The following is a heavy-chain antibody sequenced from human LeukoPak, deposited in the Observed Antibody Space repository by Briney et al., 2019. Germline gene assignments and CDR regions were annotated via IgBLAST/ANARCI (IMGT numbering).Heavy chain of an antibody. Sequence: SETLSLTCTVSGGSISSYYWSWIRQPPGKGLEWIGYIYYSGSTNYNPSLKSRVTISVDTSKNQFSLKLSSVTAADTAVYYCARDRAKLSRDGAAYYFDSWGQGILLTVSS. CDR1: GGSISSYY. J-gene: IGHJ4*02. V-gene: IGHV4-59*01. CDR3: ARDRAKLSRDGAAYYFDS. CDR2: IYYSGST. D-gene: IGHD3-10*01.